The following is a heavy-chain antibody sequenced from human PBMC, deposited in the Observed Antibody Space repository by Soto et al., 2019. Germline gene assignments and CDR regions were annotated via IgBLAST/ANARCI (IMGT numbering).Heavy chain of an antibody. D-gene: IGHD3-10*01. Sequence: ASVKVSCKASGYTFTSYGISWVRQAPGQGLEWMGWISAYNGNTNYAQKLQGRVTMTTDTSTSTAYMELSSLRSEDTAVYYCARGPRVTQSGSYYNPFGYWGQGTLVTVSS. V-gene: IGHV1-18*01. CDR1: GYTFTSYG. J-gene: IGHJ4*02. CDR2: ISAYNGNT. CDR3: ARGPRVTQSGSYYNPFGY.